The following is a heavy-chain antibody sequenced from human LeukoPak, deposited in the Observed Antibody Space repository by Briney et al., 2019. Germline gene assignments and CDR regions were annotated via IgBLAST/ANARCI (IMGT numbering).Heavy chain of an antibody. Sequence: ASVKVSCKASGYTFTSYGISWVRQAPGQGLEWMGWISAYDGNTSYAQKLQGRVTMTTDTSTSTAYMELRSLRSDDTAVYYCARVSHYYDSSGYPDYWGQGTLVTVSS. J-gene: IGHJ4*02. V-gene: IGHV1-18*01. CDR2: ISAYDGNT. CDR3: ARVSHYYDSSGYPDY. CDR1: GYTFTSYG. D-gene: IGHD3-22*01.